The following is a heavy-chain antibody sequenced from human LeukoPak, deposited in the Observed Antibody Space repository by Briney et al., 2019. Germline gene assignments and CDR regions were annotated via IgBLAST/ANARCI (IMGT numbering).Heavy chain of an antibody. J-gene: IGHJ4*02. D-gene: IGHD2-8*01. CDR1: GFTLRGSA. V-gene: IGHV3-23*01. CDR3: AKELYGNPSGY. Sequence: SGGSLRLSCAASGFTLRGSAMSWVRQAPGKGLEWVSAISGDGGTISYAASVRGRFTISRDNAKNTLFLQMSSLRAGDTALYYCAKELYGNPSGYWGQGTRVTVSS. CDR2: ISGDGGTI.